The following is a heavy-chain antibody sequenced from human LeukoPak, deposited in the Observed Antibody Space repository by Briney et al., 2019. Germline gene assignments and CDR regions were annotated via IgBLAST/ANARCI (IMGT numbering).Heavy chain of an antibody. CDR3: ARDNWNYGSSMDV. CDR2: INHSGST. Sequence: PSETLSLTCAVYGVSFSGYYWSWIRQPPGKGLEWIGEINHSGSTNYNPSLKSRVTISVDTSKNQFSLKLSCVTAADTAVYHCARDNWNYGSSMDVWGQGTTVTVSS. CDR1: GVSFSGYY. D-gene: IGHD1-7*01. V-gene: IGHV4-34*01. J-gene: IGHJ6*02.